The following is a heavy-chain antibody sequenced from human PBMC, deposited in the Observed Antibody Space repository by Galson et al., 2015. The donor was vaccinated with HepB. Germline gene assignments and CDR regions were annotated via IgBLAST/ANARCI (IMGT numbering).Heavy chain of an antibody. CDR2: ISFDGNDS. D-gene: IGHD6-6*01. CDR3: AKGGIVAARTLLYNYYYMDL. CDR1: GFFFSGFA. V-gene: IGHV3-30*06. J-gene: IGHJ6*03. Sequence: SLRLSCAASGFFFSGFAMHWVRQAPGKGLEWMAVISFDGNDSYYADSVKGRFTISRDNSKNTLFLQMNSLRADDTGLYYCAKGGIVAARTLLYNYYYMDLWGKGTTVTVSS.